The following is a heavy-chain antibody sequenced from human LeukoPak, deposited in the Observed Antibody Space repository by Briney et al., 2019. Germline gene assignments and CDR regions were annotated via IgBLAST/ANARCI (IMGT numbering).Heavy chain of an antibody. D-gene: IGHD3-10*01. J-gene: IGHJ4*02. V-gene: IGHV3-43D*03. Sequence: GGSLRLSCAASGFTFDDYAMHWVRQAPGKGLEWVSLISWDGGSTDYADSVKGRFTISRDNSKNSLHLQMNSLRPEDSALYYCSKVMGGGGYYDSGSYYGIDYWGQGTLVTVSS. CDR2: ISWDGGST. CDR3: SKVMGGGGYYDSGSYYGIDY. CDR1: GFTFDDYA.